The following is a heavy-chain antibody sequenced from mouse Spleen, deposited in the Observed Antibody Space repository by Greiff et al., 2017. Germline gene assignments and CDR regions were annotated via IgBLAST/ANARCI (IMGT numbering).Heavy chain of an antibody. CDR3: TRSDYGYAWFAY. Sequence: QVQLQQSGAELVRPGSSVKLSCKASGYTFTSYWMHWVKQRPIQGLEWIGNIDPSDSETHYNQKFKDKATLTVDKSSSTAYMQLSSLTSEDSAVYYCTRSDYGYAWFAYWGQGTLVTVSA. D-gene: IGHD1-2*01. CDR2: IDPSDSET. V-gene: IGHV1-52*01. J-gene: IGHJ3*01. CDR1: GYTFTSYW.